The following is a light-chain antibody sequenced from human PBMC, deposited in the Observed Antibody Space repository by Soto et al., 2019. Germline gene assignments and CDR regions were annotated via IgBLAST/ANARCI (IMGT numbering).Light chain of an antibody. Sequence: IQLTQSPSSLSASGGGSVTITCRASQDITSYLAWYQQKPGKAPNLLIYGASTLQSGVPSRFSGSGSGTDFTLTISSLQAEDFASYYCQQTRAYPSTFGGGTKVDIK. CDR3: QQTRAYPST. CDR2: GAS. CDR1: QDITSY. V-gene: IGKV1-9*01. J-gene: IGKJ4*01.